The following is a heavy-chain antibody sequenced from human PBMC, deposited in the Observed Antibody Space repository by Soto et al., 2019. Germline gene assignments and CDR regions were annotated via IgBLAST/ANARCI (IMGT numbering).Heavy chain of an antibody. CDR2: IYYSGST. CDR1: GGSISSGGYY. Sequence: SETLSLTCTVSGGSISSGGYYWSWIRQHPGKGLEWIGYIYYSGSTYYNPSLKSRVTISVDTSKNQFSLNLSSVTAADPAVYYCARDPRHCSSTSCYSYYGMDVWGQGTTVTVSS. V-gene: IGHV4-31*03. J-gene: IGHJ6*02. D-gene: IGHD2-2*02. CDR3: ARDPRHCSSTSCYSYYGMDV.